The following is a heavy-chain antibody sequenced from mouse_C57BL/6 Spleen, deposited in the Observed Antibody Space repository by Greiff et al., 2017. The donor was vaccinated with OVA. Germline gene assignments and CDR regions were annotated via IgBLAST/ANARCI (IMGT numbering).Heavy chain of an antibody. CDR2: IYPRSGNT. V-gene: IGHV1-81*01. CDR1: GYTFTSYG. D-gene: IGHD1-1*01. CDR3: ARTLDGGMDY. J-gene: IGHJ4*01. Sequence: QVQLKQSGAELARPGASVKLSCKASGYTFTSYGISWVKQRTGQGLEWIGEIYPRSGNTYYNEKFKGKATLTADKSSSTAYMELRSLTSEDPAVYFCARTLDGGMDYWGQGTSVTVSS.